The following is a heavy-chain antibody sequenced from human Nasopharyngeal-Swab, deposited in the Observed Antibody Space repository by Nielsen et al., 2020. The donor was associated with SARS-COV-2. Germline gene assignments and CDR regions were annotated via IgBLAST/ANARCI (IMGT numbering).Heavy chain of an antibody. J-gene: IGHJ4*02. CDR3: ARDLLLKPFYFDH. Sequence: WIRQPPGKGLEWVANIKQDGSEKYYVDSVKGRFTISRDNAKNSLYLQMNSLRAEDTAVYYCARDLLLKPFYFDHWGQGTLVTVSS. D-gene: IGHD2-15*01. V-gene: IGHV3-7*01. CDR2: IKQDGSEK.